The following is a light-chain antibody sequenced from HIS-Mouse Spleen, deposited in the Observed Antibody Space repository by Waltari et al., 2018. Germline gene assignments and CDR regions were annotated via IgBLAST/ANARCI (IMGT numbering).Light chain of an antibody. V-gene: IGKV3-11*01. Sequence: EIVLTQSPATLSLSPGERAHLSCRASQSVSSYLAWYQQKPGQAPRLLIYDASNRATGIPARFSGSGSGTDFTLTISSLEPEDFAVYYCQQRSNWPLTFGGGTKVEIK. CDR1: QSVSSY. J-gene: IGKJ4*01. CDR2: DAS. CDR3: QQRSNWPLT.